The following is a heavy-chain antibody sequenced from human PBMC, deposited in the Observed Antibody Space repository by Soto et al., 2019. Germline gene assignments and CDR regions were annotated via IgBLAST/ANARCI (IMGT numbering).Heavy chain of an antibody. J-gene: IGHJ6*02. Sequence: QVQLVESGGGVVQPGRSLRLSCAASGFTFSNYAIHWVRQAPGKGLEWVAVISNDGSNTYFADPVRGRFTISRDNSKNTLFLQMNSLRLEYTAVYYCARAGYCTGTSCFRNGMDVWGQGTTVTASS. CDR1: GFTFSNYA. CDR3: ARAGYCTGTSCFRNGMDV. CDR2: ISNDGSNT. V-gene: IGHV3-30-3*01. D-gene: IGHD2-2*01.